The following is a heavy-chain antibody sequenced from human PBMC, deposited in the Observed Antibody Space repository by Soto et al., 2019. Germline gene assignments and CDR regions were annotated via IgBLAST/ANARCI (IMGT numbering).Heavy chain of an antibody. J-gene: IGHJ5*02. CDR3: ATRYYYGSGSKNNWFDP. D-gene: IGHD3-10*01. CDR2: INHSGST. V-gene: IGHV4-34*01. Sequence: SETLSLTCAVYGGSFSGYYWSWIRQPPGKGLEWIGEINHSGSTNYNPSLKSRVTISVDTSKNQFSLKLSSVTAADTAVYYCATRYYYGSGSKNNWFDPWGQGTLVTVSS. CDR1: GGSFSGYY.